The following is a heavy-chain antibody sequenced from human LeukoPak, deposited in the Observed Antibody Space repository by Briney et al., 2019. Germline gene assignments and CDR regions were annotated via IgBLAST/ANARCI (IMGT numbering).Heavy chain of an antibody. J-gene: IGHJ3*02. CDR2: ISSSSSYI. CDR3: ASYCGGDCYPDAFDI. Sequence: PGGSLRLSCAASGFTFSSYSMIWVRQAPGKGLEWVSSISSSSSYIYYADSVKGRFTISRDNAKNSLYLQMNSLRAEDTAVYYCASYCGGDCYPDAFDIWGQRTMVTVSS. V-gene: IGHV3-21*01. D-gene: IGHD2-21*01. CDR1: GFTFSSYS.